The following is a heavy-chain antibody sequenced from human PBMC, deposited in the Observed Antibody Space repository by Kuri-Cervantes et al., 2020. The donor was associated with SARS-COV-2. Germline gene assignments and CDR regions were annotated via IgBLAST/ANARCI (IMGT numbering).Heavy chain of an antibody. Sequence: GGSLRLSCAASGFTFSSYDMHWVRQATGKGLEWVSAIGTAGDPYYPGSVKGRFTISRENAKNSLYLQMNSLRAGDTAVYYCARDVNIVVVPAYYYGMDVWGQGTTVTVSS. CDR2: IGTAGDP. CDR3: ARDVNIVVVPAYYYGMDV. CDR1: GFTFSSYD. V-gene: IGHV3-13*05. J-gene: IGHJ6*02. D-gene: IGHD2-2*01.